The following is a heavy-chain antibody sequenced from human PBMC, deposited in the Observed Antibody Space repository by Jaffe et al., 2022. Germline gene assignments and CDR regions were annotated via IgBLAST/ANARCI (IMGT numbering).Heavy chain of an antibody. V-gene: IGHV3-49*04. CDR3: TRDAIVATMLNYYYYYYMDV. J-gene: IGHJ6*03. CDR2: IRSKAYGGTT. Sequence: EVQLVESGGGLVQPGRSLRLSCTASGFTFGDYAMSWVRQAPGKGLEWVGFIRSKAYGGTTEYAASVKGRFTISRDDSKSIAYLQMNSLKTEDTAVYYCTRDAIVATMLNYYYYYYMDVWGKGTTVTVSS. CDR1: GFTFGDYA. D-gene: IGHD5-12*01.